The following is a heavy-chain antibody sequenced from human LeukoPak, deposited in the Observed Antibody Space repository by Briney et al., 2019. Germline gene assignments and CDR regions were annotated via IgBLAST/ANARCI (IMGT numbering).Heavy chain of an antibody. V-gene: IGHV3-48*01. D-gene: IGHD6-13*01. CDR2: ISSRSETM. J-gene: IGHJ6*03. Sequence: GGSLRLSCAASGFTFISYHMDWVRQAPGKGLEWLSYISSRSETMYYADSVKGRFTISRDNSKNTLYLQMNSLRAEDTAVYYCAREGSGSSWGYYYYYMDVWGKGTTVTVSS. CDR1: GFTFISYH. CDR3: AREGSGSSWGYYYYYMDV.